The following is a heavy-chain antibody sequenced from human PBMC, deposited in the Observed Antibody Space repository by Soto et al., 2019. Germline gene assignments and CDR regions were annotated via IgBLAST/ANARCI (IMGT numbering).Heavy chain of an antibody. CDR2: IYYSGRT. V-gene: IGHV4-30-4*01. CDR1: GGSISSGDYY. Sequence: QVQLQESGPGLVKPSQTLSLTCTVSGGSISSGDYYWRWMRQPPGKGLEWIGYIYYSGRTYYNPSLKSLITISVDTSKNQFSLKLSSVTAADTAVYYCARTWSGRFLEWLYHFDYWGQGTLVTVSS. J-gene: IGHJ4*02. D-gene: IGHD3-3*01. CDR3: ARTWSGRFLEWLYHFDY.